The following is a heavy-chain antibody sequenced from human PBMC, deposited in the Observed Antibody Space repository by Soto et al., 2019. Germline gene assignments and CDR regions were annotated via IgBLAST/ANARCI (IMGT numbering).Heavy chain of an antibody. CDR2: ISSSSSTI. Sequence: GGSLRLSCAASGFTFSSYSMNWVRQAPGKGLEWVSYISSSSSTIYYADSVKGRFTISRDNAKNSLYLQMNSLRAEDTAVYYCARADSGYAHGYCYYGMDVWGQGTTVTVSS. CDR1: GFTFSSYS. J-gene: IGHJ6*02. D-gene: IGHD5-12*01. V-gene: IGHV3-48*01. CDR3: ARADSGYAHGYCYYGMDV.